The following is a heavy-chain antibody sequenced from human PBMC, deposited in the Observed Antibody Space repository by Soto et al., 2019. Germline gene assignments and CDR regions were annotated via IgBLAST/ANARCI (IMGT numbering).Heavy chain of an antibody. V-gene: IGHV3-74*01. Sequence: EVQLVESGGGLVQPGESLRLSCAASGFTFSYYWMHWVRQAPGKGLVWVSRIHSDGSSTTYADSVKGRFTISRDNARNTLYLHMNSLRAEDTAVYYCAIGDRGAFDLWGQGTVVTVSS. J-gene: IGHJ3*01. CDR2: IHSDGSST. D-gene: IGHD3-10*01. CDR3: AIGDRGAFDL. CDR1: GFTFSYYW.